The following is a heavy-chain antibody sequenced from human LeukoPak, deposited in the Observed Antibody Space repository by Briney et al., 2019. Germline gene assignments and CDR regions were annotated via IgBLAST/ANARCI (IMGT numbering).Heavy chain of an antibody. D-gene: IGHD2-21*02. V-gene: IGHV3-30*03. CDR3: AGCGGDCYSDAFDI. J-gene: IGHJ3*02. Sequence: PGRSLRLSCAASGFPFTSYGIQWVRQAPGKGLEWVAVISYDGDDKYYADSVKGRFTISRDDSKNTLYLQMTSLRAEDTAVYYCAGCGGDCYSDAFDIWGQGTMVTVSS. CDR1: GFPFTSYG. CDR2: ISYDGDDK.